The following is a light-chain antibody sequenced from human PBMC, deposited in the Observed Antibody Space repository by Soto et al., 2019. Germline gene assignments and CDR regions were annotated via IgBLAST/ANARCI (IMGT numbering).Light chain of an antibody. CDR1: QSVGSN. J-gene: IGKJ1*01. CDR3: QQYNNWPQT. V-gene: IGKV3-15*01. CDR2: GAS. Sequence: EIVMTQSPATLSVSPGERATLSCRASQSVGSNLAWYQQKPGQAPRLLIYGASTRVTGIPARFSGSGSGTEFTLTISSLQSEAFTVYYCQQYNNWPQTFGQGTKVDIK.